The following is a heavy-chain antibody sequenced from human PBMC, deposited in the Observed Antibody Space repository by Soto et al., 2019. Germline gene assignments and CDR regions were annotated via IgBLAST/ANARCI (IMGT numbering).Heavy chain of an antibody. J-gene: IGHJ6*04. V-gene: IGHV1-18*04. Sequence: ASVNVSFNASGYSFTSYGINWVRQAPLRVLDWMGWISAYNGNTKYAQNLQGRLTMTTDTSTNTVYMELRSLRSDDNAVFFCASEAYCSNGVCTMRYGKDASAEWTTVTVSS. D-gene: IGHD2-8*01. CDR1: GYSFTSYG. CDR2: ISAYNGNT. CDR3: ASEAYCSNGVCTMRYGKDA.